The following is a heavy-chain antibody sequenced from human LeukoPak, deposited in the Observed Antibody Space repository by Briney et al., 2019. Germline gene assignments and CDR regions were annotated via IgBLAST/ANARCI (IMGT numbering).Heavy chain of an antibody. CDR2: INPNTDDT. CDR3: ARLMSGGSFSFDY. D-gene: IGHD1-26*01. J-gene: IGHJ4*02. Sequence: ASVKVSCKASGYTFTGYYVHWVRQAPGQGLEWMGCINPNTDDTNYAQKFQSRVTMSRDTSISTAYMELSRLRSDDTAVYYCARLMSGGSFSFDYWGQGTLVTVSS. V-gene: IGHV1-2*02. CDR1: GYTFTGYY.